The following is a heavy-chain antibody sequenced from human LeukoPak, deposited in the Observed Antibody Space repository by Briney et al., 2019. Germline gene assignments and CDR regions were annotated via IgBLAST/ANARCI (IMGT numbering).Heavy chain of an antibody. J-gene: IGHJ4*02. CDR3: ARVLFSSSWYFDH. Sequence: PGGSLRLSCAASGFTFSSYLMHWVRQAPGKGLVWVSRINSDESSTSYADSVKGRFTISRDNAKNTLYLQMNSLRAEDTAVYYCARVLFSSSWYFDHWGQGTLVTVSS. CDR1: GFTFSSYL. V-gene: IGHV3-74*01. D-gene: IGHD6-13*01. CDR2: INSDESST.